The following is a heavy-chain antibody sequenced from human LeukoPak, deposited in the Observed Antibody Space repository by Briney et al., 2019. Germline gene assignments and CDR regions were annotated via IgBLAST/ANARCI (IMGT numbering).Heavy chain of an antibody. D-gene: IGHD3-22*01. V-gene: IGHV1-2*02. Sequence: ASVKVSCKASGYTFTGYYMHWVRQAPGQGLEWMGWINPNSGGTNYAQKFQGRVTMTRDTSISTAYMELSRLRSDDTAVYYCARVASSGYYPHDAFDIWGQGTMVTVSS. CDR1: GYTFTGYY. CDR2: INPNSGGT. CDR3: ARVASSGYYPHDAFDI. J-gene: IGHJ3*02.